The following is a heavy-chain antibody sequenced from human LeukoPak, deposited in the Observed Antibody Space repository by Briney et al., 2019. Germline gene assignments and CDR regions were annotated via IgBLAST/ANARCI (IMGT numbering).Heavy chain of an antibody. CDR3: ARETQITL. J-gene: IGHJ1*01. V-gene: IGHV4-61*01. CDR2: IYYSGST. Sequence: TETLSLTCTVSGGSISSSNYYWSWIRQPPGKGLEWIGYIYYSGSTNYNPSLKSRVAISVGTSKNQFSLKLSSVTAADTAVYYCARETQITLWGQGTLVTVSS. D-gene: IGHD3-10*01. CDR1: GGSISSSNYY.